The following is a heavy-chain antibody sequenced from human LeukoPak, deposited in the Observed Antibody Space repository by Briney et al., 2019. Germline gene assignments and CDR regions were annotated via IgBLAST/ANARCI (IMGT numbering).Heavy chain of an antibody. CDR3: AKSNSGSYYMAFDY. D-gene: IGHD1-26*01. V-gene: IGHV3-9*01. CDR1: GFTFDDYA. CDR2: TSWNSGDV. Sequence: GGSLRLSCAASGFTFDDYAMHWVRQAPGKGLEWVSGTSWNSGDVGYADSVKGRFTISRDNAKNSLYLQMNSLRTEDTALYYCAKSNSGSYYMAFDYWGQGTLVTVPS. J-gene: IGHJ4*02.